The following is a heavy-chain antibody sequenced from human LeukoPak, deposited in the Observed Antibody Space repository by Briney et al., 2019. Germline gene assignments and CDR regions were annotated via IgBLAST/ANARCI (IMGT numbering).Heavy chain of an antibody. Sequence: SETLSLTCGVYGGSSSGHYWTWIRQPPGKGLEWIGEINHLGSTDYNPSLKSRVTISVDTSKNHFSLKLRSVTAADTAVYYCASPATGTKDGFDYWGRGTLVTVSS. V-gene: IGHV4-34*01. J-gene: IGHJ4*02. CDR1: GGSSSGHY. CDR3: ASPATGTKDGFDY. D-gene: IGHD1-7*01. CDR2: INHLGST.